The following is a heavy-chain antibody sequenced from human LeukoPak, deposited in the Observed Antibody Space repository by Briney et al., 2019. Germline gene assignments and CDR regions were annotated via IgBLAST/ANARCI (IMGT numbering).Heavy chain of an antibody. Sequence: GGSLRLSCAASGFTFSSYAMSWVSQAPGKGLEWVSAISGSGGSTYYADSVKGRFTISRDNSKNTLYLQMNSLRAEDTAVYYCAKGDDSSGYYYVGIDYWGQGTLVTVSS. CDR1: GFTFSSYA. CDR3: AKGDDSSGYYYVGIDY. D-gene: IGHD3-22*01. J-gene: IGHJ4*02. CDR2: ISGSGGST. V-gene: IGHV3-23*01.